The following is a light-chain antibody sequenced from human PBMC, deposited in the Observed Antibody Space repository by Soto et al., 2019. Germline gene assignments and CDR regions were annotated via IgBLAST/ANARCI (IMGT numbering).Light chain of an antibody. CDR1: QSVTNY. J-gene: IGKJ5*01. CDR3: QQYGSSIT. CDR2: DAS. Sequence: EIFLTQSPDTLSLSPVERAALTCSASQSVTNYIAWYQQRPGQAPRLLIYDASNRATGVPARFSGSRSGTDFTLTISDLEPADFGLYYCQQYGSSITFGQGTRLEIK. V-gene: IGKV3-11*01.